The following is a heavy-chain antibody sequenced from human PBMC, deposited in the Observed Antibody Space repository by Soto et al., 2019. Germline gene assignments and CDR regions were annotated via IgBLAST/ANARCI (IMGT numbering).Heavy chain of an antibody. Sequence: GASVKVSFKASGYSFTSYGISWVRQAPGQGLEWMGWISPYNGNTKYAQNFQGRVTSTTDTSTYTAYMELRSLRSDDPAVYYCARDFGSDLSAPGAVFDYWGQGTLVTVSS. CDR2: ISPYNGNT. V-gene: IGHV1-18*04. CDR1: GYSFTSYG. J-gene: IGHJ4*02. CDR3: ARDFGSDLSAPGAVFDY. D-gene: IGHD3-3*01.